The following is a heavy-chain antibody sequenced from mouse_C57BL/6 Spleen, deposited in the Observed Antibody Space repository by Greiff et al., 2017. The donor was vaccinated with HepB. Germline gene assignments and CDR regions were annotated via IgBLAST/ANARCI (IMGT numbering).Heavy chain of an antibody. D-gene: IGHD4-1*01. CDR1: GFTFSDYY. CDR3: ARGPLTGTGTWFAY. CDR2: ISNGGGST. J-gene: IGHJ3*01. V-gene: IGHV5-12*01. Sequence: EVKLMESGGGLVQPGGSLKLSCAASGFTFSDYYMYWVRQTPEKRLEWVAYISNGGGSTYYPDTVKGRFTISRDNAKNTLYLQMSRLKSEDTAMYYCARGPLTGTGTWFAYWGQGTLVTVSA.